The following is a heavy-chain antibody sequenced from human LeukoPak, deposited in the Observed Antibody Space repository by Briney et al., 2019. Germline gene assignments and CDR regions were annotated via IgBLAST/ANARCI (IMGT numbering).Heavy chain of an antibody. CDR3: ARNIDD. V-gene: IGHV4-39*01. J-gene: IGHJ4*02. Sequence: SETLSLTCTVSGGSISSSAYYWGWIRQPPGKGLEWIGSIFYPGGTHYKPSLKSRVTISVDTSKNQFSLKLSSVTAADTAVYYCARNIDDWGQGTLVTVSS. CDR1: GGSISSSAYY. D-gene: IGHD1/OR15-1a*01. CDR2: IFYPGGT.